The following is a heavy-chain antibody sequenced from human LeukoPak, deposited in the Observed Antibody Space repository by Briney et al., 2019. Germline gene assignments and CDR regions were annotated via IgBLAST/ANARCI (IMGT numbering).Heavy chain of an antibody. J-gene: IGHJ4*02. D-gene: IGHD3-3*01. CDR2: ISSSSTTV. CDR3: ARDSGVLEWGY. CDR1: GFTFSAYA. Sequence: GGSLRLSCAASGFTFSAYAMNWVRQAPGQGLQWVSYISSSSTTVHYTDSVKGRFTISRDNDKNSLDLQMDNLRAEDKAVYYCARDSGVLEWGYWGQGTLVTVSS. V-gene: IGHV3-48*01.